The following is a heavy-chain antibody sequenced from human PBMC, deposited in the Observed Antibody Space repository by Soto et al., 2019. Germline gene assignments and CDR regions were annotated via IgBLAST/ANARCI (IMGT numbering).Heavy chain of an antibody. CDR3: AAYSHKGY. J-gene: IGHJ4*02. CDR2: IYSGGST. Sequence: EEQLVESGGDLVPPGGSLRLSCAASGFTVSNNYMSWVRQAPGKGLEWVSLIYSGGSTYYADSVKGRFTISRDSSKNTLCLQMNSVRAEDTAMYYCAAYSHKGYWGQGTLVTVSS. D-gene: IGHD3-16*01. CDR1: GFTVSNNY. V-gene: IGHV3-66*01.